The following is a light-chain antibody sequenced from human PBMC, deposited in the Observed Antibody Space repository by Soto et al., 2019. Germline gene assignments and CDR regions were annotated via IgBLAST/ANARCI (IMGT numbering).Light chain of an antibody. CDR1: NSDIGSYNY. CDR3: RSYAATSVLI. Sequence: QSALTQPHSVSGSPGQSVTISCTGTNSDIGSYNYVSWYQHRPGRAPQLMISDVTKRPSGVPDRFSGSKSGNTASLTISGLQAEDEADYYCRSYAATSVLIFGAGTKLTVL. V-gene: IGLV2-11*01. CDR2: DVT. J-gene: IGLJ2*01.